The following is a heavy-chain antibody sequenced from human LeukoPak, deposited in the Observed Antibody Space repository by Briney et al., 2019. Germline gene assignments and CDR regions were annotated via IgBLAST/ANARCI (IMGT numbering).Heavy chain of an antibody. CDR1: GFTFSSYS. V-gene: IGHV3-21*01. D-gene: IGHD1-26*01. Sequence: GGSLRLSCAASGFTFSSYSMNWVRQAPGKGLEWVSSISSSSSYIYYADSVKGRFTISRDNAKDSLYLQMNSLRAEDTAVYYCARDGQEQAYYYYGMDVWGQGTTVTVSS. CDR3: ARDGQEQAYYYYGMDV. CDR2: ISSSSSYI. J-gene: IGHJ6*02.